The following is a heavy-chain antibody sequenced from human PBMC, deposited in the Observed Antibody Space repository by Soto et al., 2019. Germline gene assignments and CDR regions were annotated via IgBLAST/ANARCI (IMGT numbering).Heavy chain of an antibody. J-gene: IGHJ4*02. CDR2: ISAYNGNT. CDR3: ARDRLGYCTNGVCPSPY. D-gene: IGHD2-8*01. V-gene: IGHV1-18*01. CDR1: GYTFTSYG. Sequence: ASVKVSCKASGYTFTSYGISWVRQAPGQGLEWMGWISAYNGNTNYAQKLQGRVAMTTDTSTSTAYMELRSLRSDDTAVYYRARDRLGYCTNGVCPSPYWGQGTLVTVSS.